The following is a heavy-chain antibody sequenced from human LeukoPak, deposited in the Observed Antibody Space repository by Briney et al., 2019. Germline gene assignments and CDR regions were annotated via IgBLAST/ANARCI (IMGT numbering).Heavy chain of an antibody. V-gene: IGHV4-34*01. D-gene: IGHD1-26*01. CDR2: IYESGST. CDR1: GGSFSGYY. J-gene: IGHJ4*02. Sequence: SETLSLTCAVYGGSFSGYYWSWIRQPLGKGLEWIGDIYESGSTNYNPSLKSRVTISVDKSKNQFSLKLSSVTAADTAVYYCARDNRVGAVDYWGQGTLVTVSS. CDR3: ARDNRVGAVDY.